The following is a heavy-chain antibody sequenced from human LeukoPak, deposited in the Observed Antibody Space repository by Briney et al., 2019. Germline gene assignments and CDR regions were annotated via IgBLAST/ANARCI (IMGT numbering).Heavy chain of an antibody. CDR2: IYYSGST. J-gene: IGHJ6*02. V-gene: IGHV4-59*12. Sequence: SETLSLTCTVSGGSTSGYYWSWIRQPPGKGLEWIGYIYYSGSTNYNPSLKSRVTISVDTSKNQFSLKLSSVTAADTAVYYCARGRLTVKYYDFWSGYYIHYYYYGMDVWGQGTTVTVSS. CDR1: GGSTSGYY. CDR3: ARGRLTVKYYDFWSGYYIHYYYYGMDV. D-gene: IGHD3-3*01.